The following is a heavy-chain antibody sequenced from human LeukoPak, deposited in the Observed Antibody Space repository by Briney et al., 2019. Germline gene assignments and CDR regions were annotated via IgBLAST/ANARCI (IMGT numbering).Heavy chain of an antibody. J-gene: IGHJ4*02. D-gene: IGHD3-10*01. CDR3: ARGVDYYGSGSYDY. Sequence: ASVTVSCKASGYTFTSYGISWVRQAPGQGLEWMGWISAYNGNTNYAQKLQGRVTMTTDTSTSTAYMELRSLRSDDTAVYYCARGVDYYGSGSYDYWGQGTLVTVSS. CDR1: GYTFTSYG. CDR2: ISAYNGNT. V-gene: IGHV1-18*01.